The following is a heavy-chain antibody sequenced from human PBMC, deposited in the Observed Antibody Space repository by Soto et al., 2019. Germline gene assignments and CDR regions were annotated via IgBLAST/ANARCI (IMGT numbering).Heavy chain of an antibody. J-gene: IGHJ4*02. CDR2: IFYSGVT. V-gene: IGHV4-59*01. Sequence: LSLTCTVSGGSISGYYWTWIRQPPGKGLEWIGYIFYSGVTNYNPSLKSRVTLSVDTSKNQFSLKLRSVTAADTAVYYCARVGSSGWSPDYWGRGTLVTVSS. CDR1: GGSISGYY. D-gene: IGHD6-19*01. CDR3: ARVGSSGWSPDY.